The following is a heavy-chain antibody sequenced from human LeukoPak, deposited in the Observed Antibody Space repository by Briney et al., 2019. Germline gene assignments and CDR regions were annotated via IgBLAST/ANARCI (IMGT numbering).Heavy chain of an antibody. CDR2: ISSSGSTI. D-gene: IGHD3-22*01. V-gene: IGHV3-48*03. J-gene: IGHJ4*02. CDR1: GFTFSSYE. CDR3: ARDHYDSSGSFYDS. Sequence: GGSLRLSCAASGFTFSSYEMNWVRQAPGKGLEWVSYISSSGSTIYYADSVKGRFTISRDNAKNSLYLQMNSLRAEDTAVYYCARDHYDSSGSFYDSGGQGTLFTVSS.